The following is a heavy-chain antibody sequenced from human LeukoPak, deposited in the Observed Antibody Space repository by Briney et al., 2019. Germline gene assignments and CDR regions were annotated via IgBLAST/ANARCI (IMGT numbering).Heavy chain of an antibody. CDR3: ARDRGGFNWFDP. CDR1: GFTFSSYG. CDR2: IWYDGSNK. V-gene: IGHV3-33*01. D-gene: IGHD3-10*01. J-gene: IGHJ5*02. Sequence: GGSLRLSCAASGFTFSSYGMHWVRQAPGKGLEWVAVIWYDGSNKYYADYVKGRFTISRDNSKNTLYLQMNSLRAEDTAVYYCARDRGGFNWFDPWGQGTLVTVSS.